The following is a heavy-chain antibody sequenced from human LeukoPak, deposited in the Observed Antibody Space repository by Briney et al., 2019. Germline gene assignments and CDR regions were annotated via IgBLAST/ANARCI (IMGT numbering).Heavy chain of an antibody. V-gene: IGHV1-46*01. CDR2: INPSGGST. J-gene: IGHJ6*03. CDR1: GYTFTNYY. Sequence: ASVKVSCKASGYTFTNYYMHWVRQAPGQGLEWMGIINPSGGSTSYAQKFQGRVTMTRDMSTSTVYMELSSLRSEDTAVYYCARDGGSPDYYYYMDVWGNGTTVTVSS. CDR3: ARDGGSPDYYYYMDV. D-gene: IGHD3-16*01.